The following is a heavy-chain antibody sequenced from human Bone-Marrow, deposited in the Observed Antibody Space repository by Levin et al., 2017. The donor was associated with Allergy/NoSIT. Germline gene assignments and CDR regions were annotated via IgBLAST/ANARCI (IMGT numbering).Heavy chain of an antibody. D-gene: IGHD1-26*01. CDR2: TYYNGNT. Sequence: SETLSLTCTVSGASMNNYYWSWIRQPPGKGLEWIGYTYYNGNTNYHPSLKSRVTISVDTSKNQFSLNLKSVTAADTALYYCARDKSGTYCSFEDWGQGTLVTVSS. V-gene: IGHV4-59*01. CDR3: ARDKSGTYCSFED. J-gene: IGHJ4*02. CDR1: GASMNNYY.